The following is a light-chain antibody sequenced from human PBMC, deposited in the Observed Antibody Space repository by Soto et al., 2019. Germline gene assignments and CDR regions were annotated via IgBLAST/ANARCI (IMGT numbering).Light chain of an antibody. J-gene: IGLJ7*02. CDR1: SSDVGRY. CDR2: DVS. CDR3: SSYTSSSTL. V-gene: IGLV2-14*01. Sequence: QSALTQPASVSGSPGQSITISCTGTSSDVGRYVSWYQQHPGKAPKVMIYDVSNRPSGVSNRFSGSKSGNTASLTISGLQAEDEADYFCSSYTSSSTLFGGGTQLTAL.